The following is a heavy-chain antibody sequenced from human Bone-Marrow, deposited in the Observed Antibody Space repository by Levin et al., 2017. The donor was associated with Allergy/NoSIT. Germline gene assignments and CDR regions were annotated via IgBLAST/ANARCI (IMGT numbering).Heavy chain of an antibody. CDR3: ARDPDYYDRAFDI. J-gene: IGHJ3*02. CDR1: GYTFTDYY. D-gene: IGHD3-22*01. V-gene: IGHV1-2*02. CDR2: INPNSGGT. Sequence: GESLKISCKASGYTFTDYYMNWVRQAPGQGLEWMGWINPNSGGTNYAQKFQGRVTMTRDTSISTAFMELTRLGSDDTAVYYCARDPDYYDRAFDIWGQGTMVTVSS.